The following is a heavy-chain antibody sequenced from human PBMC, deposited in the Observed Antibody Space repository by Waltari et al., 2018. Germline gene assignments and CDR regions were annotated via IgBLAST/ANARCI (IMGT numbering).Heavy chain of an antibody. CDR1: GDSMTSTNG. Sequence: QLQLQESGPGLVEPSGTLSLNCAVSGDSMTSTNGWGWVRQSPQKGLEWIGQVHHSGRSLINPSLASRVTVSRDTSKNQFSLKVTSATAADTAVYYCARDRGRGLYLDTWGPGILVTVSP. J-gene: IGHJ4*02. D-gene: IGHD2-15*01. CDR2: VHHSGRS. CDR3: ARDRGRGLYLDT. V-gene: IGHV4-4*02.